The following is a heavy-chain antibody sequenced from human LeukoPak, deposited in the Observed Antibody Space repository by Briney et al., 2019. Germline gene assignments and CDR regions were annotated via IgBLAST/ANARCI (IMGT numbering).Heavy chain of an antibody. J-gene: IGHJ4*02. D-gene: IGHD4-23*01. V-gene: IGHV3-30*04. CDR1: GFIISHYA. Sequence: GTSLRLSCAASGFIISHYAIHWVRQAPGKGLEWVAVISYDGNHQYYTDSVKGRFTISRDNSNHTVHLQMDSPRGEDTAFYYCARSDYGGYYDMFDFWGQGTLVIVSS. CDR2: ISYDGNHQ. CDR3: ARSDYGGYYDMFDF.